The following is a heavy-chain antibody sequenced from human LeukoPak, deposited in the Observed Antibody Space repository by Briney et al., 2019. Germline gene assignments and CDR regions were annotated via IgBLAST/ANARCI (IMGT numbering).Heavy chain of an antibody. V-gene: IGHV3-21*01. CDR1: GFAFSSYS. J-gene: IGHJ4*02. D-gene: IGHD2-2*01. CDR3: ARGWGYCSSTSCYALDY. Sequence: GGSLRLSCVASGFAFSSYSMNWVRQAPGKGLEWVSSISSSGSYIYYADSVKGRFTISRDSAKNSLYLQMNSLRAEDTAVYYCARGWGYCSSTSCYALDYWGQGTLVTVSS. CDR2: ISSSGSYI.